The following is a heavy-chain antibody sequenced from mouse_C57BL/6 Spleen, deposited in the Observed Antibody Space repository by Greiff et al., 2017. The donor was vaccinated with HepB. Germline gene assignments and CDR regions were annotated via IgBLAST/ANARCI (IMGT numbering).Heavy chain of an antibody. CDR1: GYTFTSYW. CDR3: ARSDYYGSSDFDY. Sequence: QVQLKQPGAELVMPGASVKLSCKASGYTFTSYWMHWVKQRPGQGLEWIGEIDPSDSYTNYNQKFKGKSTLTVDKSSSTAYMQLSSLTSEDSAVYYCARSDYYGSSDFDYWGQGTTLTVSS. V-gene: IGHV1-69*01. J-gene: IGHJ2*01. CDR2: IDPSDSYT. D-gene: IGHD1-1*01.